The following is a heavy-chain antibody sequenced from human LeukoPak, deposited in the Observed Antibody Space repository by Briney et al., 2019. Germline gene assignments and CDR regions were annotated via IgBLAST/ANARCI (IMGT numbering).Heavy chain of an antibody. V-gene: IGHV3-74*01. CDR1: GFTFSSHW. J-gene: IGHJ3*02. D-gene: IGHD1-26*01. CDR3: ARGGSPPEALGDAFDI. CDR2: IKSDGRST. Sequence: GGSLRLSCVASGFTFSSHWMHWVRHGPGKGLVWVSRIKSDGRSTNYADSVKGRFTISRDNAKNTLYLQMSSLKAEDTAVYYCARGGSPPEALGDAFDIWGQGTMVTVSS.